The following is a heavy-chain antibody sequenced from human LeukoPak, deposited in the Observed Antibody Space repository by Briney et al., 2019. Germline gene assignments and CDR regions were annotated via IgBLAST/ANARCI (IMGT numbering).Heavy chain of an antibody. J-gene: IGHJ4*02. CDR1: GFTFSNAW. D-gene: IGHD1-26*01. CDR2: IKSKVDGGAT. V-gene: IGHV3-15*01. Sequence: GGSLRLSCRGFGFTFSNAWVTWVRQPPGKGLEWVGRIKSKVDGGATDYAAPVKGRFTISREDSQYTVYLQTNSLKIEDTAVYSCTIGWDLDYWGQGILVTVSS. CDR3: TIGWDLDY.